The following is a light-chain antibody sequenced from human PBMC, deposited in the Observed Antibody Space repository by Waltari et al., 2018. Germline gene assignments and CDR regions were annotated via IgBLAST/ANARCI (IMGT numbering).Light chain of an antibody. CDR3: QQYNSFSAM. J-gene: IGKJ1*01. CDR2: KAS. Sequence: DIQMTQSTSTLSASVGDRVTITCRASQSISSWLAWYQQKPGKAPNLLIYKASTLQSGVPSRFSGSGFGTEFTLTISSLQPDDFATYYCQQYNSFSAMFGQGTKVEIK. V-gene: IGKV1-5*03. CDR1: QSISSW.